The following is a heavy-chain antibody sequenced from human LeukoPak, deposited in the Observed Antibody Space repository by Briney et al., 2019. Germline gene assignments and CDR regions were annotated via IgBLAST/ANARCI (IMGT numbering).Heavy chain of an antibody. CDR3: ARDNAAGPGIIIYYYYGMDV. V-gene: IGHV4-39*07. Sequence: PSETLSLTCTVSGGSISSSSYYWGWIRQPPGKGLEWIGSIYYSGSTYYNPSLKSRVTISVDTSKNQFSLKLSSVTAADTAVYYCARDNAAGPGIIIYYYYGMDVWGQGTTVTVSS. CDR2: IYYSGST. J-gene: IGHJ6*02. D-gene: IGHD3/OR15-3a*01. CDR1: GGSISSSSYY.